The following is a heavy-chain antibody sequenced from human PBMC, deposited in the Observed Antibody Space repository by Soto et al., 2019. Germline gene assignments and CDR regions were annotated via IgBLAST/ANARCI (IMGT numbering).Heavy chain of an antibody. CDR3: ATLPADYYGEYYHFHY. D-gene: IGHD4-17*01. CDR1: GFTFSTYG. V-gene: IGHV3-30*03. Sequence: ESGGGVVQPGRSLRLSCAASGFTFSTYGMFWVRQPPGKGLEWVAAATGAQSQVQLVQSGAEGRVTITADESTTTVYMELGSLRSEDTAVYYCATLPADYYGEYYHFHYWGQGTLVTVSS. J-gene: IGHJ4*02. CDR2: ATGAQSQV.